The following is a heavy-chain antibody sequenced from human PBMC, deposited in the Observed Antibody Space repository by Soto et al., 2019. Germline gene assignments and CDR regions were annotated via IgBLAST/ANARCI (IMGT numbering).Heavy chain of an antibody. Sequence: ASVKVSCKASGYTFTSYATHWVRQAPGQRLEWMGWINAGNGNTKYSQKFQGRVTITRDTSASTAYMELSSLRSEDTAVYYCASEGGGSLRAKPDAFDIWGQGTMVTVSS. V-gene: IGHV1-3*01. CDR3: ASEGGGSLRAKPDAFDI. CDR1: GYTFTSYA. CDR2: INAGNGNT. J-gene: IGHJ3*02. D-gene: IGHD2-15*01.